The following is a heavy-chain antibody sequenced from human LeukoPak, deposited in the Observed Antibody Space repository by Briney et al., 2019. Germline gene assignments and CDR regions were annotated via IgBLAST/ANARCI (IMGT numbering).Heavy chain of an antibody. J-gene: IGHJ2*01. Sequence: SETLSLTCAVPGGSISSGGYSWSRIRQPPGKGLERSGYIYHSGSTYYNPSLKSRGTISVDRSKNQFSLKLSSVTAADTAVYYCARLTYYDILTEGYFDLWGRGTLVTVSS. CDR3: ARLTYYDILTEGYFDL. CDR2: IYHSGST. CDR1: GGSISSGGYS. V-gene: IGHV4-30-2*01. D-gene: IGHD3-9*01.